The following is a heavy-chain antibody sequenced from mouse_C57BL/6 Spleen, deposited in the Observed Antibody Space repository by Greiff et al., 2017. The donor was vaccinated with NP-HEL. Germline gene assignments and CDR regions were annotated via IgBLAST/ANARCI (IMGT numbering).Heavy chain of an antibody. Sequence: QVQLKQPGAELVKPGASVKLSCKASGYTFTSYWMHWVKQRPGQGLEWIGMIHPNSGSTNYNEKFKSKATLTVDKSSSTAYMQLSSLTSEDSAVYCCARELSYYYGSSFYYAMDYWGQGTSVTVSS. CDR1: GYTFTSYW. J-gene: IGHJ4*01. CDR2: IHPNSGST. V-gene: IGHV1-64*01. CDR3: ARELSYYYGSSFYYAMDY. D-gene: IGHD1-1*01.